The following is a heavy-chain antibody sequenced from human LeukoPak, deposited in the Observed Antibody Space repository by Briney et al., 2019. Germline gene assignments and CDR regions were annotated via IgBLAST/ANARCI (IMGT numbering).Heavy chain of an antibody. CDR1: GFIFSSYS. J-gene: IGHJ4*02. Sequence: GRSLRLSCAASGFIFSSYSMNWVRQAPGKGLEWVSSISSSTGYIYYADSVKGRFTISRDIAKNSLYLQMNSLRAEDTAVYYCARLYDSSGLVDHWGQGTLVTVSS. CDR2: ISSSTGYI. D-gene: IGHD3-22*01. CDR3: ARLYDSSGLVDH. V-gene: IGHV3-21*06.